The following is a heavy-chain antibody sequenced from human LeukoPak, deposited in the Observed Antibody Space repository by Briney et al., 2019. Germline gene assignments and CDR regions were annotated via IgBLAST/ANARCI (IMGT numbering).Heavy chain of an antibody. CDR3: ARLIGYCSSTSCSNSWFDP. CDR1: GYTFTSYD. V-gene: IGHV1-8*01. Sequence: ASVKVSCKASGYTFTSYDINWERQATGQGLEWMGWMNPNSGNTGYAQKFQGRVTMTRNTSISTAYMELSSLRSEDTAVYYCARLIGYCSSTSCSNSWFDPWGQGTLVTVSS. J-gene: IGHJ5*02. CDR2: MNPNSGNT. D-gene: IGHD2-2*01.